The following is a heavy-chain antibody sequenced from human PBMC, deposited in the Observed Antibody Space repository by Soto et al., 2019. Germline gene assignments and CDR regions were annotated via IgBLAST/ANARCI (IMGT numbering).Heavy chain of an antibody. CDR3: ARASCTNGVCYIIDY. Sequence: ASVKVSCKASGYTFTSYYMHWVRQAPGQGLEWMGIINPSGGSTSYAQKFQGRVTMTRVTSTSTVYMELSSLRSEDTAVYYCARASCTNGVCYIIDYWGQGTLVTVS. CDR1: GYTFTSYY. V-gene: IGHV1-46*01. J-gene: IGHJ4*02. CDR2: INPSGGST. D-gene: IGHD2-8*01.